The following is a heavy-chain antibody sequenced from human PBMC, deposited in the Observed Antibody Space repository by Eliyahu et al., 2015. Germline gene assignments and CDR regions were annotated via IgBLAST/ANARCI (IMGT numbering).Heavy chain of an antibody. D-gene: IGHD2-8*01. CDR2: IYYREST. Sequence: VSGGSISTYYWSWIRQAPGKGLEWIGYIYYRESTYYNPSLKSRVTISVDTSKNQFSLNLISVTAADTAVYYCGRDREHTHGRFIDYWGQGTLVTVSS. CDR1: GGSISTYY. J-gene: IGHJ4*02. CDR3: GRDREHTHGRFIDY. V-gene: IGHV4-59*01.